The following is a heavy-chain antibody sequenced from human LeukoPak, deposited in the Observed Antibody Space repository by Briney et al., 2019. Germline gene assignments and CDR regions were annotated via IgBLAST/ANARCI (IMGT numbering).Heavy chain of an antibody. CDR2: IYYSGST. D-gene: IGHD7-27*01. V-gene: IGHV4-59*01. CDR3: ARYWGRDWFDP. CDR1: GGYISSYY. J-gene: IGHJ5*02. Sequence: SETLSLTCTVSGGYISSYYWSWIRQPPGKGLEWIGYIYYSGSTNYNPSLKSRVTISVDTSKNQFSLKLSSVTAADTAVYYCARYWGRDWFDPWGQGTLVTVSS.